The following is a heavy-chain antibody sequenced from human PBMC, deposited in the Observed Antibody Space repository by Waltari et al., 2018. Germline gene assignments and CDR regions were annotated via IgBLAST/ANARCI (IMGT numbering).Heavy chain of an antibody. CDR3: ARTSYSDEIDAFDI. CDR1: GYSINSGYS. V-gene: IGHV4-38-2*01. J-gene: IGHJ3*02. Sequence: QVQLQESGPGLVTPSETLSLTCDVSGYSINSGYSWGWIRQPPGKGPEWIGSIFQSGTTYYNPSLKSRVTLSVDTSKNQLFVKLTSVTAADTAVYYCARTSYSDEIDAFDIWGQGTKVTVSS. D-gene: IGHD4-17*01. CDR2: IFQSGTT.